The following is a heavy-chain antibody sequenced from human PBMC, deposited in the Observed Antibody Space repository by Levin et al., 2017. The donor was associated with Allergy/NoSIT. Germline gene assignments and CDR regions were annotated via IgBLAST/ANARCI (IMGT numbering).Heavy chain of an antibody. V-gene: IGHV3-49*03. Sequence: GGSLRLSCTVSGFTFGDYAMKWFRQAPGKGLEWVSFIRSNIHGGSSEYSVSVKGRFTMSRDDSKITVYLQMNSLKTEAIGVYFCTRVLVAAGPRLDYWGQGTLVTVSS. CDR2: IRSNIHGGSS. J-gene: IGHJ4*02. D-gene: IGHD2-15*01. CDR1: GFTFGDYA. CDR3: TRVLVAAGPRLDY.